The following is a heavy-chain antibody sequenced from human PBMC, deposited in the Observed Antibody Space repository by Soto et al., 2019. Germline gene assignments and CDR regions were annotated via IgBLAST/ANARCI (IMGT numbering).Heavy chain of an antibody. Sequence: GGSVKVSCKASCYTFTNYGISWVRQAPGQGLEWMGWISAYNGNTNYAQKLQGRVTMTTDTSTSTAYMELRSLRSDDTAVYYCARDRPYDSGSYYYYGMDVWGQGTTVTVSS. V-gene: IGHV1-18*01. D-gene: IGHD1-26*01. CDR1: CYTFTNYG. CDR2: ISAYNGNT. J-gene: IGHJ6*02. CDR3: ARDRPYDSGSYYYYGMDV.